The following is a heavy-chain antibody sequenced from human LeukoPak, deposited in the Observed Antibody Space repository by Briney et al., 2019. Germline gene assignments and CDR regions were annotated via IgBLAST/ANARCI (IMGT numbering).Heavy chain of an antibody. J-gene: IGHJ4*02. Sequence: PGGSLRLSCKASGFTFSNYAINWVRQAPGKGLEWVSSITSVSSYKYYADSVKGRFTISRDNAKNSLFLQMNSLRAEDTAIYYCARDPTADDYWGQGTLVTVSS. V-gene: IGHV3-21*01. CDR1: GFTFSNYA. CDR2: ITSVSSYK. D-gene: IGHD2-2*01. CDR3: ARDPTADDY.